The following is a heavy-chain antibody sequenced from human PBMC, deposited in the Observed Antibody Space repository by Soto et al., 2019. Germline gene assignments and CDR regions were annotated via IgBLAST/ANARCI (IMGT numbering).Heavy chain of an antibody. V-gene: IGHV1-3*04. CDR3: ARTRGYCSGGSCYPLDH. CDR1: GYRFTAYD. Sequence: QVQLVQSGAGVQKPGATANISCKASGYRFTAYDMHWVRQAPGQRLEWLGWINTATGDTKYSPSFQGRVTLSRDTSATTAYMELSGLRFEDTAVYSCARTRGYCSGGSCYPLDHWGQGTLVTVSS. D-gene: IGHD2-15*01. CDR2: INTATGDT. J-gene: IGHJ4*02.